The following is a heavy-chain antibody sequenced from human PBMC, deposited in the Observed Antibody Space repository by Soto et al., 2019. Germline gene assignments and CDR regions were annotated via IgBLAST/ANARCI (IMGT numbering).Heavy chain of an antibody. Sequence: GGSLRLSCAASGFTFGSYWMNWVRQAPGRGLVWVSRIDSDGSSTTYADSVKGRFTTSRDNAKNTLYLQMSSLRVEDTAVYYCARGRSYGMDVWGQGTTVTVSS. CDR1: GFTFGSYW. CDR2: IDSDGSST. CDR3: ARGRSYGMDV. J-gene: IGHJ6*02. V-gene: IGHV3-74*01.